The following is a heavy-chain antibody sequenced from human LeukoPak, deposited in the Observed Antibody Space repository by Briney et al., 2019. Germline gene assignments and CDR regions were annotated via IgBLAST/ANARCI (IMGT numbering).Heavy chain of an antibody. Sequence: SETLSLTCTVSGGSISSHYWSWIRQPSGKGLEWIGYIYYSGSTNYNPSLKSRVTISVDTSKNQFSLKLSSVTAADTAVYYCARASYGPGSYYYYMDVWGKGTTVTVSS. CDR2: IYYSGST. J-gene: IGHJ6*03. CDR1: GGSISSHY. V-gene: IGHV4-59*11. CDR3: ARASYGPGSYYYYMDV. D-gene: IGHD5-18*01.